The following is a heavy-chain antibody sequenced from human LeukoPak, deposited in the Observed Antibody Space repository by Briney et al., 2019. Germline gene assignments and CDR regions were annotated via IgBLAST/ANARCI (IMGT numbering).Heavy chain of an antibody. CDR2: ISENGGST. Sequence: GGSLRLSCAASGFTVGSSYMGWVRQAPGKGLQFVSAISENGGSTFYADSVRGRFTISRDNSKNTLYLQMNSLRAEDTAIYYCVSSSWFDPWGQGTLVTVSS. CDR1: GFTVGSSY. D-gene: IGHD6-13*01. J-gene: IGHJ5*02. V-gene: IGHV3-64D*09. CDR3: VSSSWFDP.